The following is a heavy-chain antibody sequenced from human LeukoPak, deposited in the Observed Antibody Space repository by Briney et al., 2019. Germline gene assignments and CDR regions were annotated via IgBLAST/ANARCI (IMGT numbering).Heavy chain of an antibody. CDR1: GGSISSYY. CDR3: ARGIFGMVLNAFDL. D-gene: IGHD3-3*01. V-gene: IGHV4-59*01. Sequence: SETLSLTCTVSGGSISSYYWTWIRQSPGRGLEWVGYISYGGSTNYNPSLKSRVTISVDTSTNQFSLKLSSVTAADTAVYYCARGIFGMVLNAFDLWGRGTMVTVSS. CDR2: ISYGGST. J-gene: IGHJ3*01.